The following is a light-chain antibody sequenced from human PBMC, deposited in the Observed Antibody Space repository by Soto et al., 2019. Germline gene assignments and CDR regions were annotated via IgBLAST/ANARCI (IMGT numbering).Light chain of an antibody. J-gene: IGLJ1*01. CDR1: SSDVGGYNY. V-gene: IGLV2-14*01. CDR2: DVS. CDR3: SSYTSSSTLLYV. Sequence: QSALTQPASVSGSPGQSITISCTGTSSDVGGYNYVSWYQQHPGKAPKLMICDVSNRPSGVSNRFSGSKSGNTASLTISGLQAEDEAYYYCSSYTSSSTLLYVFGTGTKLTVL.